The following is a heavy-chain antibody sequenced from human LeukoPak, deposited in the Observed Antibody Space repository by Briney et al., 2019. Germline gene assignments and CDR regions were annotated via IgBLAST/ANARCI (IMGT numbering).Heavy chain of an antibody. J-gene: IGHJ4*02. V-gene: IGHV3-21*01. D-gene: IGHD3-22*01. Sequence: GGSLRLSCAGSGFTFSSHGMDWVRQAPGKGLEWVSFISCNSNYIFYADSVKGRFTISRDNAKNTLYLQMNSLRAEDTAVYYCARTYYYDSSGPDWGQGTLVTVSS. CDR3: ARTYYYDSSGPD. CDR1: GFTFSSHG. CDR2: ISCNSNYI.